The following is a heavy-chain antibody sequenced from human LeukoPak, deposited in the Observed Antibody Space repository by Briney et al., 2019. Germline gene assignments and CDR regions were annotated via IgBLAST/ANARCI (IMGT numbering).Heavy chain of an antibody. CDR1: GGSISSYY. Sequence: SETLSLTCTVSGGSISSYYWNWIRQSAGKGLEWIGRIYTSGSTNYNPSLKSRVTMSIDTSKNQFSLKLNSVTAADTAVYYCAGSGGSGTYYDGSFDYWGQGTLVTVSS. J-gene: IGHJ4*02. V-gene: IGHV4-4*07. CDR2: IYTSGST. D-gene: IGHD1-26*01. CDR3: AGSGGSGTYYDGSFDY.